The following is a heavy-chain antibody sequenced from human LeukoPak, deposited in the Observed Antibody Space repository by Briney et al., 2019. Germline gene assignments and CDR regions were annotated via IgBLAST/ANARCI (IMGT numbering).Heavy chain of an antibody. CDR1: GFTFSDYY. D-gene: IGHD3-22*01. J-gene: IGHJ4*02. CDR2: ISSSGSTI. V-gene: IGHV3-11*04. Sequence: GGSPRLSCAASGFTFSDYYMSWIRQAPGKGLEWVSYISSSGSTIYYADSVKGRFTISRDNAKNSLYLQMNSLRAEDTAVYYCARDRHYYDSSGPAGSYFDYWGQGTLVTVSS. CDR3: ARDRHYYDSSGPAGSYFDY.